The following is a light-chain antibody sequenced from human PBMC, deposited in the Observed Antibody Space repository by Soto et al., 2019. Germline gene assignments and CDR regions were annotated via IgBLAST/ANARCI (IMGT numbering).Light chain of an antibody. CDR1: QDISNY. CDR2: AAF. J-gene: IGKJ4*01. V-gene: IGKV1-27*01. Sequence: DIQMTQSPSSLSASVGDRVTITCRASQDISNYLAWYQQKPGKVPRLLIYAAFTLRSGVPSRFSGSGSGTDFTLTISSLQTEDVATYYCQKYNSAPPTFGGGTKVQIK. CDR3: QKYNSAPPT.